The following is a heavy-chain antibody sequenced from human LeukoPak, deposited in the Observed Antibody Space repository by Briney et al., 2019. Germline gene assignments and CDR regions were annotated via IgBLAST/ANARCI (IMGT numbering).Heavy chain of an antibody. Sequence: PGGSLRLSCAASGFTFSSYAMSWVRQAPGKGLEWVSSISSSSSYIYYADSVKGRFTISRDNAKNSLYLQMNSLRAEDTAVYYSARSGIAARRPVWFDPWGQGTLVTVSS. V-gene: IGHV3-21*01. CDR2: ISSSSSYI. D-gene: IGHD6-6*01. CDR1: GFTFSSYA. CDR3: ARSGIAARRPVWFDP. J-gene: IGHJ5*02.